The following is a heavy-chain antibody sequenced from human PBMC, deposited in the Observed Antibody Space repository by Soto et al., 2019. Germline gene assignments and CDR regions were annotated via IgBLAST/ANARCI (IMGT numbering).Heavy chain of an antibody. D-gene: IGHD6-13*01. CDR2: ISGSGGSS. Sequence: GSLRLSCAASGFAFSTYAMTWVRQAPGTGLEWVSVISGSGGSSYYADSVKGRFTISGDNSKNTLFLQMNGLRAEDTAVYYCAKVTKRAAAGRYEYYKYGMDVWGQGTTVTVSS. CDR3: AKVTKRAAAGRYEYYKYGMDV. J-gene: IGHJ6*02. V-gene: IGHV3-23*01. CDR1: GFAFSTYA.